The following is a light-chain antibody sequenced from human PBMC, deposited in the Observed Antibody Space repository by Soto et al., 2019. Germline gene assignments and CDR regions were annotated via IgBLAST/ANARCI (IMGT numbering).Light chain of an antibody. V-gene: IGLV2-11*01. CDR3: CSYAGSVTYV. J-gene: IGLJ1*01. CDR1: SSDVGGYNY. Sequence: QSVLTQPRSVSGSPGQSVTISCTGTSSDVGGYNYVSWYQQHPDKAPKLMIYDVSKRPSGVPDRFSGSKSGNTASLTISGLQAEDEADYYCCSYAGSVTYVFGTGTKLTVL. CDR2: DVS.